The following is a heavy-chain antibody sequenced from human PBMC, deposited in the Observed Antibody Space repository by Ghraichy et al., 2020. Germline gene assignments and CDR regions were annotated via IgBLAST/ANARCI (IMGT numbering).Heavy chain of an antibody. CDR2: ISSSGSTI. J-gene: IGHJ6*02. D-gene: IGHD3-9*01. CDR1: GFTFSDYY. V-gene: IGHV3-11*01. Sequence: GGSLRLSCAASGFTFSDYYMSWIRQAPGKGLEWVSYISSSGSTIYYADSVKGRFTISRDNAKNSLYLQMNSLRAEDTAVYYCARPLTPDFDWLLAPYYYYGIDVWGQGTTVTVSS. CDR3: ARPLTPDFDWLLAPYYYYGIDV.